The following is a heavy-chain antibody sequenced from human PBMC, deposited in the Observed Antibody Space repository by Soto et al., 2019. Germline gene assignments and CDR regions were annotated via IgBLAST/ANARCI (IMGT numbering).Heavy chain of an antibody. D-gene: IGHD2-15*01. V-gene: IGHV3-23*01. CDR2: ISVSGDST. CDR1: GFTFSTHA. Sequence: GRSLRLSCAASGFTFSTHAMNRVRQAPGKGLEWVSTISVSGDSTYYADSVKGRFAISRDNSKNTLYLQMNSLRAEDTAMYYCATRHLPYCSGGTCNPFDFWGQGALVTVSS. CDR3: ATRHLPYCSGGTCNPFDF. J-gene: IGHJ4*02.